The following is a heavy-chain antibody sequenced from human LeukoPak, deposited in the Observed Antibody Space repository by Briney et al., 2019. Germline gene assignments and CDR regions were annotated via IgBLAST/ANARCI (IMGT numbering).Heavy chain of an antibody. J-gene: IGHJ4*02. CDR3: ARDIGSYYVFDY. V-gene: IGHV3-21*01. CDR1: GFTFDDYA. Sequence: GGSLRLSCAASGFTFDDYAMNWVRQAPGKGLEWVSSISSSSSYIYYADSVKGRFTISRDNAKNSLYLQMNSLRAEDTAVYYCARDIGSYYVFDYWGQGTLVTVSS. D-gene: IGHD1-26*01. CDR2: ISSSSSYI.